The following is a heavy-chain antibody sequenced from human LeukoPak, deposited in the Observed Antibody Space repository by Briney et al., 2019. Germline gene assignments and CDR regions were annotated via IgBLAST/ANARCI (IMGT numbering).Heavy chain of an antibody. CDR1: GYTFTGYY. CDR2: INPSGGST. CDR3: ARGRGVVSPRWRWFDP. V-gene: IGHV1-46*01. D-gene: IGHD2-21*01. J-gene: IGHJ5*02. Sequence: ASVKVSCKASGYTFTGYYMHWVRQAPGQGLEWMGLINPSGGSTSYAQKFQGRVTMTRDTSTSTVYMELSSLRSEDTAVYYCARGRGVVSPRWRWFDPWGQGTLVTVSS.